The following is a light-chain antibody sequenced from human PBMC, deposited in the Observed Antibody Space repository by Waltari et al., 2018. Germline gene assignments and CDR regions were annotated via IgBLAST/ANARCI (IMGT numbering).Light chain of an antibody. CDR2: SNA. Sequence: QSVLTQPPSVSGAPGQRVTISCTGSSSNIGAGYDVHWYHQIPGTAPKLLIYSNANRTSGVPDGFSGSKSGTSASLAITGLQAEDEADYYCQSYDSSLSGYVFGTGTKVTVL. J-gene: IGLJ1*01. V-gene: IGLV1-40*01. CDR3: QSYDSSLSGYV. CDR1: SSNIGAGYD.